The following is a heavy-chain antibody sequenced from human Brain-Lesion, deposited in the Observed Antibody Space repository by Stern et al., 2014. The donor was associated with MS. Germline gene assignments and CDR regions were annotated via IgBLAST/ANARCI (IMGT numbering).Heavy chain of an antibody. D-gene: IGHD1-26*01. J-gene: IGHJ4*02. V-gene: IGHV1-24*01. CDR3: ATLSPGAGGNYYRHFDY. CDR1: GYTLPELS. Sequence: QDQLVQSGAEVKKPGASVKVSCKVSGYTLPELSMHWVRQAPRTGLEWMGGFDPEDGETIYAQKFQGRVTMTEDTSTDTAYMELSSLRSEDTAVYYCATLSPGAGGNYYRHFDYWGQGTLVTVSS. CDR2: FDPEDGET.